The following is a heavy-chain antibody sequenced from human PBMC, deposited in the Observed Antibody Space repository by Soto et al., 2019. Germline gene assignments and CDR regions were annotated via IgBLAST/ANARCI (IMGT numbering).Heavy chain of an antibody. CDR2: IYYSGST. J-gene: IGHJ2*01. Sequence: QVQLQESGPGLVKPSETLSLTCTVSGGSISSYYWSWIRQPPGKGLEWIGYIYYSGSTNYNPSLKSRVIISVDTSKNQFPLKLSAVTAADTAVYYCAGDRAAGGNSEWCFELWGRGTLVTVSS. V-gene: IGHV4-59*01. CDR1: GGSISSYY. CDR3: AGDRAAGGNSEWCFEL. D-gene: IGHD6-13*01.